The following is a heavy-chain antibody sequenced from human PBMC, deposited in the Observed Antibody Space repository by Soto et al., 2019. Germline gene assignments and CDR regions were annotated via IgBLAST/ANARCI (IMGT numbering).Heavy chain of an antibody. J-gene: IGHJ6*03. Sequence: EVQLLESGGGLVQPGGSLRLSCAASGFTFSSYAMSWVRQAPGKGLEWVSAISGSGGSTYYADSVKGRFTISRDNSKNTLYLQMNILRAEDTAVYYCAKDQKSGDSYYYYYMDVWGKGTTVTVSS. CDR3: AKDQKSGDSYYYYYMDV. V-gene: IGHV3-23*01. CDR1: GFTFSSYA. CDR2: ISGSGGST.